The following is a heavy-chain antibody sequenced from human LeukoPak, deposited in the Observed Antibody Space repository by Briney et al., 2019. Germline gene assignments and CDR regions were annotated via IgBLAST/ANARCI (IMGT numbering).Heavy chain of an antibody. J-gene: IGHJ5*02. CDR2: IKQNGSEK. CDR1: GFTFSSYA. Sequence: PGGSLRLSCAASGFTFSSYAMSWVRQAPGKGLEWVANIKQNGSEKYYVDSVKGRFTISRDNAKNSLYLQMNSLRAEDTAVYYCARDVYLSRIYSSSTHWFDPWGQGTLVTVSS. CDR3: ARDVYLSRIYSSSTHWFDP. D-gene: IGHD5/OR15-5a*01. V-gene: IGHV3-7*03.